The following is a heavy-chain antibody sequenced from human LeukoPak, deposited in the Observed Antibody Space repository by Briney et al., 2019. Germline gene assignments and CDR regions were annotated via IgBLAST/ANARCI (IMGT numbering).Heavy chain of an antibody. Sequence: EASVTVSCKASGGTFSSYAISWVRQAPGQGLEWMGGIIPIFGTANYAQKFQGRVTITADESTSTAYMELRSLRSDDTAVYYCARVAVAGTFLVVWGQGTLVTVSS. CDR2: IIPIFGTA. D-gene: IGHD6-19*01. V-gene: IGHV1-69*01. CDR3: ARVAVAGTFLVV. J-gene: IGHJ4*02. CDR1: GGTFSSYA.